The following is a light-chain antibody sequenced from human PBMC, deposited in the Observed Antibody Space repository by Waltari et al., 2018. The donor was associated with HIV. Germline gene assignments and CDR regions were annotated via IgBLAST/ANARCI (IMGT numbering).Light chain of an antibody. Sequence: DIQMTQAHSTLSASIGDRVTIPCRASHSISSWLAWYQQKPGKAPKLLIYKASSLESGVPSRFSGSGSGTEFTLTISSLQPDDFATYYCQQYNSYPVTFGQGTKLEIK. V-gene: IGKV1-5*03. CDR3: QQYNSYPVT. CDR2: KAS. J-gene: IGKJ2*01. CDR1: HSISSW.